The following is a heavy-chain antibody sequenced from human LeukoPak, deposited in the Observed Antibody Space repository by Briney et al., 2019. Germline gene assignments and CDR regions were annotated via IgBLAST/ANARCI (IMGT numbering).Heavy chain of an antibody. CDR2: IYYSGST. Sequence: KTSETLSLTCTVSGGSISSSIYYWSWIRQPPGKGLEWIGYIYYSGSTNYNPSLKSRVTISVDTSKNQFSLKLSSVTAADTAVYYCARGSGYSYGPDYWGQGTLVTVSS. V-gene: IGHV4-61*01. CDR1: GGSISSSIYY. D-gene: IGHD5-18*01. J-gene: IGHJ4*02. CDR3: ARGSGYSYGPDY.